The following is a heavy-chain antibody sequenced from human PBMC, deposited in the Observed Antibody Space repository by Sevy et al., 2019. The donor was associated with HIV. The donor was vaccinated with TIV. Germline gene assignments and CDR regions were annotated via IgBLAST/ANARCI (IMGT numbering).Heavy chain of an antibody. CDR1: GYTFTGYY. Sequence: ASVKVSCKASGYTFTGYYMHWVRQAPGQGLEWMGWINPNSGGTNYAQKFQGRVTMTRDTSIVTAYMELSRLRSDDTAVYYCASLRGYHDDKDAFDIWGQGTMVTVSS. J-gene: IGHJ3*02. CDR2: INPNSGGT. CDR3: ASLRGYHDDKDAFDI. D-gene: IGHD5-12*01. V-gene: IGHV1-2*02.